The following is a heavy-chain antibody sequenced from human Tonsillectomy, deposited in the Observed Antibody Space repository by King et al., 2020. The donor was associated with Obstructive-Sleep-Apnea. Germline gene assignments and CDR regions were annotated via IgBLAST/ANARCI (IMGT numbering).Heavy chain of an antibody. CDR2: ISSSSSAI. Sequence: VQLVESGGGLVKPGESLRLSCAASGFTFSSYNLNWFRQAPGKGLEWVSSISSSSSAIYYADSVKGRFTVSRDNAKKSMFLQMNSLRVDDSAGYYCAKVRESSGYYSYLDDWGRGTLVTVSP. D-gene: IGHD3-22*01. CDR1: GFTFSSYN. V-gene: IGHV3-21*01. CDR3: AKVRESSGYYSYLDD. J-gene: IGHJ4*02.